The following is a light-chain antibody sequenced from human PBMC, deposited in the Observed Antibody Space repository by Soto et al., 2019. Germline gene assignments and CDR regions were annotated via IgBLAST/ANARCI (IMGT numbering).Light chain of an antibody. J-gene: IGKJ5*01. CDR3: QQRSNWPIT. Sequence: EIVMTQSPATLSVSPGERTTLSCRASQSVSRILAWYQQKPVQAPRLLIYGASTRATGIPVRFSGSGSGTDHTLTISSLEPEDSAVYYCQQRSNWPITFGQGTRLEIK. V-gene: IGKV3-15*01. CDR2: GAS. CDR1: QSVSRI.